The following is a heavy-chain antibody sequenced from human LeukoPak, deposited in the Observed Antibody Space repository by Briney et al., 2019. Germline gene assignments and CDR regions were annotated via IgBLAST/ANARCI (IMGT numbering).Heavy chain of an antibody. V-gene: IGHV3-33*01. CDR1: GFTFSSYG. Sequence: PGGSLRLSCAASGFTFSSYGMHWVRQAPGKGLEWVAVIWYDGSNKYYADSVKGRFTISRDNSKNTLYLQMNSLRAEDTAVYYCARDHYSSLYGSGSYYNVDWLDPWGQGTLVTVSS. J-gene: IGHJ5*02. CDR3: ARDHYSSLYGSGSYYNVDWLDP. CDR2: IWYDGSNK. D-gene: IGHD3-10*01.